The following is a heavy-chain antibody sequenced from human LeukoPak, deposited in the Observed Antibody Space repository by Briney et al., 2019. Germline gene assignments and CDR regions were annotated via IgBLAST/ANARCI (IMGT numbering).Heavy chain of an antibody. J-gene: IGHJ6*03. CDR2: ISSNGGST. CDR1: GFTFSSYA. V-gene: IGHV3-64*01. Sequence: PGGSLRLSCAASGFTFSSYAMHWVRQAPGKGLEYVSAISSNGGSTYYANSVEGRFTISRDNSKNTLYLQMGSLRAEDMAVYYCAREGGYSYGYYYYYYMDVWGKGTTVTVSS. CDR3: AREGGYSYGYYYYYYMDV. D-gene: IGHD5-18*01.